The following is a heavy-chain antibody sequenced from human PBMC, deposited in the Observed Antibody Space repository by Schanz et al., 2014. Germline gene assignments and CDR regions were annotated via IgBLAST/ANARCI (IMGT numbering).Heavy chain of an antibody. D-gene: IGHD3-10*01. CDR1: GGTFRSYT. CDR3: ARDPQYYYGSGRGY. J-gene: IGHJ4*02. CDR2: ITPTLGKV. V-gene: IGHV1-69*08. Sequence: QVQLVHSGAEVKKPGSSVKVSCKASGGTFRSYTVSWVRQAPGQGLEWMGRITPTLGKVDYAQKFQGRVTITADISTSTAYIELISLTSEDTAVYYCARDPQYYYGSGRGYWGQGTLVTVST.